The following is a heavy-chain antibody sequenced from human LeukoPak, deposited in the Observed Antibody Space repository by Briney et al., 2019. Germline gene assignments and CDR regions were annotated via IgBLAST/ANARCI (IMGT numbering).Heavy chain of an antibody. Sequence: SETLSLTCAVYGGSFSDYYWTWIRQPPGKGLEWIGEINHSGSTNYKPSLKSRVTMSVDTSKNQFSLKLTSVSAADTAVYYCARVVGRYYKVDFWGREPRSPSPQ. J-gene: IGHJ4*02. CDR3: ARVVGRYYKVDF. CDR1: GGSFSDYY. CDR2: INHSGST. V-gene: IGHV4-34*01. D-gene: IGHD1-26*01.